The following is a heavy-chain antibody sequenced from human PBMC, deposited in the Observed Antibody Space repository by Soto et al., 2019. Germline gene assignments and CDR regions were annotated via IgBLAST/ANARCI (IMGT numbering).Heavy chain of an antibody. J-gene: IGHJ6*02. CDR2: IYYSGST. V-gene: IGHV4-31*03. D-gene: IGHD3-22*01. Sequence: QVQLQESGPGLVKPSQTLSLTCTVSGGSISSGGYYWSWIRQHPGKGLEWIGYIYYSGSTYYNPSLKSRVTISVDTSKNQFSLKLSSVTAADTAGYYCARAPTHDSSCYYYPPDYYYYGMDVWGQGTTVTVSS. CDR3: ARAPTHDSSCYYYPPDYYYYGMDV. CDR1: GGSISSGGYY.